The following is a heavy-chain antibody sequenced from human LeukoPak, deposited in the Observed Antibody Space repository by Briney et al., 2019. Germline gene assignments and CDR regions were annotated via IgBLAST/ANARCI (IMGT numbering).Heavy chain of an antibody. D-gene: IGHD1-26*01. J-gene: IGHJ5*02. CDR3: AREREGHWFDP. CDR2: ISSSSSYI. V-gene: IGHV3-21*04. Sequence: GGSLRLSCAASGFTFSRHSINWVRQAPGKGLEWVSSISSSSSYIYYADSLQGRFTISRDTSKNTLYLQMNYLRADDTAVYYCAREREGHWFDPWGQGTLVTVAS. CDR1: GFTFSRHS.